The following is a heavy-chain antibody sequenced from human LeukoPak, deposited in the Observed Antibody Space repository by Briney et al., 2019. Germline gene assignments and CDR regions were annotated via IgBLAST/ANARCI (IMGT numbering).Heavy chain of an antibody. CDR2: IYHSGST. V-gene: IGHV4-38-2*01. J-gene: IGHJ5*02. CDR1: GYSISSGYY. Sequence: PSETLSLTCAVSGYSISSGYYWGWIRQPPGKGLEWIGSIYHSGSTYYNPSLKCRVTISVDTSKNQFSLKLSSVTAADTAVYYCARAPVGSGWVINWFDPWGQGTLVTVSS. CDR3: ARAPVGSGWVINWFDP. D-gene: IGHD6-19*01.